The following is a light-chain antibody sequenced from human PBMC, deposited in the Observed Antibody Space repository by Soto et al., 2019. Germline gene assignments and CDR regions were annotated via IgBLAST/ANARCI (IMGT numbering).Light chain of an antibody. Sequence: EVVLTQSPGTLSVSPGERATFTCRANQSIGSDLAWYQQRPGQAPRLLIDGASTRATGIPARFSGSGSGTEFNLTISSLQSEDFAVYYCQQYDDWPLTFGPGTKVDLK. CDR3: QQYDDWPLT. CDR2: GAS. V-gene: IGKV3-15*01. J-gene: IGKJ3*01. CDR1: QSIGSD.